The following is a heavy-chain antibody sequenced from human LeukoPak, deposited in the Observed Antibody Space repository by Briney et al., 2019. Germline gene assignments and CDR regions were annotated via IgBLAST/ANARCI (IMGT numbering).Heavy chain of an antibody. CDR3: AREFPLNYYDSRALGAFDI. J-gene: IGHJ3*02. Sequence: PGGSLRLSCAASGFTFSSYGMHWVRQAPGKGLEGVAVISYDGSNKYYADSVKGRFTISRDNSKNTLYLQMNSLRAEDTAVYYCAREFPLNYYDSRALGAFDIWGQGTMVTVSS. CDR2: ISYDGSNK. V-gene: IGHV3-30*03. CDR1: GFTFSSYG. D-gene: IGHD3-22*01.